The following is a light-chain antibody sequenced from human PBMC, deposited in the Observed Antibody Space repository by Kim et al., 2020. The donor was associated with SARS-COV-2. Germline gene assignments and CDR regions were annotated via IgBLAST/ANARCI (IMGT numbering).Light chain of an antibody. CDR3: QQYHNHPPT. CDR1: QDISNH. Sequence: DIRMTQSPSSLSASVGDRVTVTCRASQDISNHLAWFQQKPGKAPKTLISAASSLQSGVPSKFRGSGSGTDFTLTITSLQPEDVATYYCQQYHNHPPTFGGGTKVDIK. J-gene: IGKJ4*01. CDR2: AAS. V-gene: IGKV1-16*02.